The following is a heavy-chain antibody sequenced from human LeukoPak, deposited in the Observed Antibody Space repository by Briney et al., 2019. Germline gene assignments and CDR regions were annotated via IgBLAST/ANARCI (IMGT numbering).Heavy chain of an antibody. D-gene: IGHD5-18*01. V-gene: IGHV3-23*01. Sequence: GGSLRLSCAASGFTFSSYAMSWVRQAPGKGLEWVSTISGSGGSTYYADSVKGRFTISRGNSKNTLYLQMNSLRAEDTAVYYCAKSEYSYGKYYFDYWGQGTLVTVSS. J-gene: IGHJ4*02. CDR2: ISGSGGST. CDR1: GFTFSSYA. CDR3: AKSEYSYGKYYFDY.